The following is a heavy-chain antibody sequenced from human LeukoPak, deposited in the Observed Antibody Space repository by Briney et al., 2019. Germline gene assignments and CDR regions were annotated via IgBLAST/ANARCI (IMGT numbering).Heavy chain of an antibody. CDR2: ISGSGGAT. D-gene: IGHD3-3*02. Sequence: GGSLRLSCTASGFTFSSYAMTWVRQAPGKGLECVSGISGSGGATYYADSVKGRFTISRDNSKNTLDLQMNSLRAEDTAVYYCAKGHFWSSYYAFDCWGQGTLVTASS. CDR3: AKGHFWSSYYAFDC. J-gene: IGHJ4*02. CDR1: GFTFSSYA. V-gene: IGHV3-23*01.